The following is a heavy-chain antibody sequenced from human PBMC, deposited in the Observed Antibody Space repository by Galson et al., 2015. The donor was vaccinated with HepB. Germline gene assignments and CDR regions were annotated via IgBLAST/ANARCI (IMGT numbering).Heavy chain of an antibody. Sequence: SLRLSCAASGFTFSSYAMHWVRQAPGKGLEWVAVISYDGSNKYYADSVKGRFTISRDNSKNTLYLQMNILRAEDTAVYYCARDYASSWYFNHYYGMDVRGQGTTVTVSS. V-gene: IGHV3-30*04. CDR3: ARDYASSWYFNHYYGMDV. D-gene: IGHD6-13*01. CDR2: ISYDGSNK. J-gene: IGHJ6*02. CDR1: GFTFSSYA.